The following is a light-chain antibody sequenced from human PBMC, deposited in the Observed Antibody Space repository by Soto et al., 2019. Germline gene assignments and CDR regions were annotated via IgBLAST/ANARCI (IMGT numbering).Light chain of an antibody. CDR3: QQYNNWPPIT. CDR2: GAS. Sequence: DIVLTQSPGTLSLSPGERATLSFRASQSVSSSSLAWYQQKPGQAPRLLIYGASTRATGIPARFSGSGSGTEFTLTISSLQSEDFAVYYCQQYNNWPPITFGQGTRLEIK. V-gene: IGKV3-15*01. J-gene: IGKJ5*01. CDR1: QSVSSS.